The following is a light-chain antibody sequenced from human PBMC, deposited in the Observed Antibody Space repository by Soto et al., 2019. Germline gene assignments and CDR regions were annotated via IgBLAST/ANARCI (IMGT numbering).Light chain of an antibody. CDR2: AAS. CDR3: QQSYNVLSWT. CDR1: QSIGSY. Sequence: DIQMTQSPSSLSASVGDRVTITCRASQSIGSYLNWYRQKPGKAPELLIYAASHLRREGPSRFRASGSGTDFTLTISSLQPEDFASYYCQQSYNVLSWTFGQGTKVDIK. J-gene: IGKJ1*01. V-gene: IGKV1-39*01.